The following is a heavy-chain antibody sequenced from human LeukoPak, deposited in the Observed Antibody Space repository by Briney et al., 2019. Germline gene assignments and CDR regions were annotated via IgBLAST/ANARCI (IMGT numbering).Heavy chain of an antibody. Sequence: GMSLRLSCAASGFTFNRYSMNWVRQAPGKGLEWISYISSSGTTIYYADSVQGRFIISRDNARNSLYLQMNSLRAEDTAVYYCARVGYSDFWSGYYWDYWGQGTLATVSS. CDR3: ARVGYSDFWSGYYWDY. D-gene: IGHD3-3*01. CDR2: ISSSGTTI. CDR1: GFTFNRYS. J-gene: IGHJ4*02. V-gene: IGHV3-48*01.